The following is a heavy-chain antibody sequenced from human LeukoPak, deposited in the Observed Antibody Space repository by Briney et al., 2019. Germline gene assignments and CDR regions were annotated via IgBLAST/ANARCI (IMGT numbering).Heavy chain of an antibody. J-gene: IGHJ4*02. CDR1: GFTFSTYN. V-gene: IGHV3-21*01. D-gene: IGHD6-13*01. CDR3: ARAIAPGYFDY. Sequence: GGSLRLSCAASGFTFSTYNMNWVRQAPGKGLEWVSSISSSSSYIYYTDSVKGRFTISRDNAKNSLYLQMNSLRAEDTAVYYCARAIAPGYFDYWGQGTLVTVSS. CDR2: ISSSSSYI.